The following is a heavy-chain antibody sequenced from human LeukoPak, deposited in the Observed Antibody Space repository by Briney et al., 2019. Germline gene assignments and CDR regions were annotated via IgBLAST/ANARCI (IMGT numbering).Heavy chain of an antibody. CDR2: INTNTGNP. CDR1: GYTFSSYA. V-gene: IGHV7-4-1*02. J-gene: IGHJ4*02. CDR3: ARDFPSPDY. Sequence: ASVKVSCKASGYTFSSYAMNLVRQAPEQGLEWMGWINTNTGNPAYAQGFTGRFVFSLDTSVSTAYLQISSLKAEDTAVYYCARDFPSPDYWGQGTLVTVSS.